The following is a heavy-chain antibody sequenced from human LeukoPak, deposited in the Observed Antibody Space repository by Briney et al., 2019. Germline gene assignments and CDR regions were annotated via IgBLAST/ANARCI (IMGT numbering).Heavy chain of an antibody. J-gene: IGHJ4*02. V-gene: IGHV3-66*01. CDR2: NSGGGT. CDR1: GFAVSRNY. CDR3: ARKTDSGGGSGY. D-gene: IGHD1-26*01. Sequence: GGSLRPSCAASGFAVSRNYMTWVRQAPGKGPEWVSLNSGGGTQYADSVKGRFTISRDNSKNTLYLQMNSLRAEDTAVYYCARKTDSGGGSGYWGQGTLVTVSS.